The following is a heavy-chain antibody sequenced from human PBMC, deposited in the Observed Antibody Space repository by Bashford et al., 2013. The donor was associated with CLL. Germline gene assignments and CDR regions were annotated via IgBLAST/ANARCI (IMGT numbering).Heavy chain of an antibody. CDR3: AHRGGDAGNYDPNWFDP. V-gene: IGHV2-5*02. J-gene: IGHJ5*02. CDR1: GFSLTTSGVG. Sequence: SGPTLVKPTQTLTLTCTVSGFSLTTSGVGVGWIRQPPGKALEWLAIIYWDDDKRYSPSLKSRLTITKDTSKNQVVLTMTNMDPVDTGAYYCAHRGGDAGNYDPNWFDPWGQGTLVTVSS. D-gene: IGHD3-10*01. CDR2: IYWDDDK.